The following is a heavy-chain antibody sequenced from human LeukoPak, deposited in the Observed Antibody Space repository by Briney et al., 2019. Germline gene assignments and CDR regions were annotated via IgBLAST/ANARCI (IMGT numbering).Heavy chain of an antibody. J-gene: IGHJ4*02. CDR1: GGSISSYY. V-gene: IGHV4-59*01. CDR2: IYYSGST. D-gene: IGHD3-10*01. CDR3: AALYYYGSGSYEAVFDY. Sequence: PSETLSLTCTVSGGSISSYYWSWIRQPPGKGLEWIGYIYYSGSTNYNPSLKSRVTISVDTSKNQFSLKLSSATAADTAVYYCAALYYYGSGSYEAVFDYWGQGTLVTVSS.